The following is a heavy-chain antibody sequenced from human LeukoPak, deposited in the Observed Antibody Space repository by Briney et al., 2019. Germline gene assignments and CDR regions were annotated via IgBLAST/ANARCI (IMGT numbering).Heavy chain of an antibody. CDR2: IYHSGST. Sequence: KSSETLSLTCTVSGGSISSSSYYWGWIRQPPGKGLEWIGSIYHSGSTYYNPSLKSRVTISVDTSKNQFSLKLSSVTAADTAVYYCARPGWRRYFDYWGQGTLVTVSS. V-gene: IGHV4-39*07. CDR3: ARPGWRRYFDY. J-gene: IGHJ4*02. D-gene: IGHD2-15*01. CDR1: GGSISSSSYY.